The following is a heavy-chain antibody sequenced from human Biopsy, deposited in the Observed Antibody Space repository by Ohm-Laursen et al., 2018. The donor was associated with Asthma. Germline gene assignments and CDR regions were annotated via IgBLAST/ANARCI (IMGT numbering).Heavy chain of an antibody. Sequence: SLRLSCVASGFTFRSYAMHWVRQAPGKGLEWVAVGGSYYDGGLKYYADSVNGRFTVSRDDSKNTLYLQMNGLRPDDTAVYYCARDVMEWYLPAFDFWGQGTLVTVSS. J-gene: IGHJ4*02. CDR1: GFTFRSYA. V-gene: IGHV3-30-3*01. CDR2: GGSYYDGGLK. D-gene: IGHD3-3*01. CDR3: ARDVMEWYLPAFDF.